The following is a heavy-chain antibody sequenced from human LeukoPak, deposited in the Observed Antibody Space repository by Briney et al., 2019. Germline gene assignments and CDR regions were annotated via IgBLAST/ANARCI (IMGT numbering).Heavy chain of an antibody. J-gene: IGHJ4*02. V-gene: IGHV4-59*12. D-gene: IGHD3-3*01. Sequence: SETLSLTCTVSGGSISSYYWSWIRQPPGKGLEWIGYIYYSGSTNYNPSLKSRVTISVDTSKNQFSLKLSSVTAADTAVYYCAREGAIFEAYWGQGTLVTVSS. CDR1: GGSISSYY. CDR2: IYYSGST. CDR3: AREGAIFEAY.